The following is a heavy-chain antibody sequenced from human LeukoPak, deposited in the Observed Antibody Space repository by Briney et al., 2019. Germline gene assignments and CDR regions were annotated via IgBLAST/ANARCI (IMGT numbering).Heavy chain of an antibody. CDR2: IYNSGST. D-gene: IGHD1-14*01. J-gene: IGHJ4*02. CDR1: GFTVGYNY. CDR3: ARRSNPPGRIDH. V-gene: IGHV3-66*04. Sequence: PGGSLRLSCAASGFTVGYNYMTWVRQAPGKGLEWVAAIYNSGSTYYADSVKGRSTISRDNSKNTMYLQMNSLKGEDTAVYYCARRSNPPGRIDHWGQGTLVTVSS.